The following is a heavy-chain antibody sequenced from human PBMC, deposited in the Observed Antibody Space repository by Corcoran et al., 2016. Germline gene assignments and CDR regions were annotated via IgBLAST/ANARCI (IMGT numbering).Heavy chain of an antibody. CDR1: GGSISSSSYY. Sequence: QLQLQESGPGLVKPSETLSLTCTVSGGSISSSSYYWGWIRQPPGKGLEWIGSIYYSGSTYYNPSLKSRVTISVDTSKNQFSLKLSSVTAADTAVYYCARGYSGYDSYSSGWYWGQGTLVTVSS. V-gene: IGHV4-39*07. CDR2: IYYSGST. D-gene: IGHD5-12*01. J-gene: IGHJ4*02. CDR3: ARGYSGYDSYSSGWY.